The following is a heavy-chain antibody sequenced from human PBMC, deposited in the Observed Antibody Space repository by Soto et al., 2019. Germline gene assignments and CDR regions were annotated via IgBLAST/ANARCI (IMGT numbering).Heavy chain of an antibody. V-gene: IGHV3-23*01. J-gene: IGHJ2*01. CDR1: GFTFIGYA. CDR2: VSGVGDTT. Sequence: EVQLLDSGGGLVQRGGSLGLSGAASGFTFIGYALTWAGQAPGKGLGWVSAVSGVGDTTFYADPVKGRFTISRDNSKNTLYLQMNTLRAEDTAVYYCARKVSGSTGRPDLWYFDLWGRGTLVTVSS. D-gene: IGHD3-10*01. CDR3: ARKVSGSTGRPDLWYFDL.